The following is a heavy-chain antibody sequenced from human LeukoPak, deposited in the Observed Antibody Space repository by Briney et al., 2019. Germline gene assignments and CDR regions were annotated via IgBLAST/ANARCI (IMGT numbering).Heavy chain of an antibody. D-gene: IGHD6-13*01. J-gene: IGHJ6*03. CDR1: GFTFSSYS. CDR2: ISSSSSTI. Sequence: GGSLRLSCAASGFTFSSYSMNWVCQAPGKGLEWVSYISSSSSTIYYADSVKGRFTISRDNAKNSLYLQMNSLRDEDTAVYYCARRTMSIAAAGTGYYYYMDVWGKGTTVTVSS. CDR3: ARRTMSIAAAGTGYYYYMDV. V-gene: IGHV3-48*02.